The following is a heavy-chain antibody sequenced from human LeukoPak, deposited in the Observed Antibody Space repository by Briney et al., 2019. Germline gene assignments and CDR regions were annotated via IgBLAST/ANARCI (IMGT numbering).Heavy chain of an antibody. J-gene: IGHJ6*02. CDR2: VNHSGNS. CDR1: SGSFSGYY. D-gene: IGHD2-2*01. Sequence: SETLSITCAMYSGSFSGYYWSRIRQPPGKGLEWIGEVNHSGNSNYSPSLKSRVTISVDTSKNQFSLNLTSVTAADTAIYYCASQLLPGYYYAMNVWGQGTTVTVSS. V-gene: IGHV4-34*01. CDR3: ASQLLPGYYYAMNV.